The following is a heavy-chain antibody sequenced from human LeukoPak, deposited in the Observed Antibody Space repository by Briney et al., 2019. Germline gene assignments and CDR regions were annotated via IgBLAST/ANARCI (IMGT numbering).Heavy chain of an antibody. J-gene: IGHJ5*02. CDR1: GGSISSYY. CDR2: IYTSGST. D-gene: IGHD3-22*01. V-gene: IGHV4-4*09. Sequence: SETLSLTCTVSGGSISSYYWSWIRQPPGKRLEWIGYIYTSGSTNYNPSLKSRVTISVDTSKNQFSLKLSSVTAADTAVYYCARQSYYYDSSGYYLGWFDPWGQGTLVTVSS. CDR3: ARQSYYYDSSGYYLGWFDP.